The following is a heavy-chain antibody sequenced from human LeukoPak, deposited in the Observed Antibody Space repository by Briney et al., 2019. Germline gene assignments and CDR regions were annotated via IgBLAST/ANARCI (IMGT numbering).Heavy chain of an antibody. Sequence: SETVSLTCTVSGRSLSRYYWSWLGQPPGKGRGGNGYIYYSGSSNYNPSLKSRVTISVDTSKTQFSLKLSSVTAADTAVYYCARDMKVYGSGSYYRYYYYGMDVWGKGTTVTVSS. CDR2: IYYSGSS. D-gene: IGHD3-10*01. CDR3: ARDMKVYGSGSYYRYYYYGMDV. V-gene: IGHV4-59*01. CDR1: GRSLSRYY. J-gene: IGHJ6*04.